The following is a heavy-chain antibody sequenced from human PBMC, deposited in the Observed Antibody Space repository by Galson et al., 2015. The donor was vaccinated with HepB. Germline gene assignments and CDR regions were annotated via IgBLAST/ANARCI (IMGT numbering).Heavy chain of an antibody. D-gene: IGHD6-19*01. CDR1: GGTFSSYA. CDR2: IITIFGTA. Sequence: SVKVSCKASGGTFSSYAISWVRQAPGQGLEWMGGIITIFGTANYAQKFQGRVTITADESTSTAYMELSSLRSEDTAVYYCARDSGNYSSGYNYYMDVWGKGTTVTVSS. J-gene: IGHJ6*03. CDR3: ARDSGNYSSGYNYYMDV. V-gene: IGHV1-69*13.